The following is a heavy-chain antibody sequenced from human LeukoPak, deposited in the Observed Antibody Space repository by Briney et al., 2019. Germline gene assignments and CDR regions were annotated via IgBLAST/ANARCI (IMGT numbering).Heavy chain of an antibody. CDR1: GFTVSSNY. V-gene: IGHV3-66*01. Sequence: GGSLRLSCAASGFTVSSNYMRWVRQAPGKGLEWVSVIYRGGSTYYADSVKGRFNISRDHSKNTLYLQMNSLRAEDTAMYYCAGRITMIVVAPEAFDIWGQGTMVTVSS. CDR3: AGRITMIVVAPEAFDI. D-gene: IGHD3-22*01. CDR2: IYRGGST. J-gene: IGHJ3*02.